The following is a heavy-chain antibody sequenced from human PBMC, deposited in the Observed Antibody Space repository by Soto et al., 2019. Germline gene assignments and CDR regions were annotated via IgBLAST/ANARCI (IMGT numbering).Heavy chain of an antibody. V-gene: IGHV3-48*02. Sequence: PGGSLRLSCAASGFTFSSYSMNWVRRAPGKGLEWVSYISSSSSTIYYADSVKGRFTISRDNAKNSLYLQMNSLRDEDTAVYYCAREGSGSYTPRYYYYYGMDVWGQGTTVTVSS. D-gene: IGHD3-10*01. CDR3: AREGSGSYTPRYYYYYGMDV. CDR1: GFTFSSYS. CDR2: ISSSSSTI. J-gene: IGHJ6*02.